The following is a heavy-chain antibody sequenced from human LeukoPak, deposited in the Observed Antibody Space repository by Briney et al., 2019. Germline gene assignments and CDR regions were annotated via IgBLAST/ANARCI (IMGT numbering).Heavy chain of an antibody. CDR1: GFTFSSYS. D-gene: IGHD3-16*02. Sequence: PGGSLRLSCAASGFTFSSYSMNWVRQAPGKGLEWVSSISSSSSYIYYADSVKGRFTISRDNAKNSLYLQMNSLRAEDTAVYYCASYDYVWGSHHYWSQGTLVTVSS. CDR2: ISSSSSYI. CDR3: ASYDYVWGSHHY. V-gene: IGHV3-21*01. J-gene: IGHJ4*02.